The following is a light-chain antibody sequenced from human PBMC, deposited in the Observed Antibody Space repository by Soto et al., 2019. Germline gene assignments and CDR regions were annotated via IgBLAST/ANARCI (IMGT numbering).Light chain of an antibody. Sequence: DIQLTQSPSFLSASVGDRVTITCRASQGISTYLAWYQQKPGKAPKLLIYTASTLQSGVPSRFSGSGSGTEFTLTISILQPEDFATSYCQQLHSDPLTFGGGTQVEIK. CDR3: QQLHSDPLT. CDR2: TAS. V-gene: IGKV1-9*01. CDR1: QGISTY. J-gene: IGKJ4*01.